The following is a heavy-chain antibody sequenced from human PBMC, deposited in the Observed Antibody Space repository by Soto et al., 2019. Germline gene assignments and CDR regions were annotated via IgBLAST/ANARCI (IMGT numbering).Heavy chain of an antibody. Sequence: EVQLVESGGGLVQPGGSLRLSCAASGFTFSSYWSHWVRQGPGKGLVWVSRINSDGSSTSYADSVKGRFTISRDNAKNTXXLQMNSLRVEDTAVYYCARADIAVAGSHYYYGMDVWGQGTTVTVSS. D-gene: IGHD6-19*01. V-gene: IGHV3-74*01. CDR3: ARADIAVAGSHYYYGMDV. J-gene: IGHJ6*02. CDR2: INSDGSST. CDR1: GFTFSSYW.